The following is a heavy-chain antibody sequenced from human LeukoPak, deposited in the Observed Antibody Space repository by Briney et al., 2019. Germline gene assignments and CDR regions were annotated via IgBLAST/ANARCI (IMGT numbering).Heavy chain of an antibody. CDR3: ARGQGAADY. CDR2: ISRTGNI. Sequence: SGTLSLTCAVSGGSISSRNWWGWVRQPPGKGLEWIGEISRTGNIDYDPSVRSRATISLDKSKSQFSLRLTSLTSADTAVYYCARGQGAADYWGQGILVIVSS. D-gene: IGHD1-26*01. CDR1: GGSISSRNW. V-gene: IGHV4-4*02. J-gene: IGHJ4*02.